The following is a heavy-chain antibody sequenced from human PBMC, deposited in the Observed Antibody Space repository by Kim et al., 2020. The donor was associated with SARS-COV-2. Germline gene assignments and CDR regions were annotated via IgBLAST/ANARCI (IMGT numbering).Heavy chain of an antibody. Sequence: ASVKVSCKASGYTFTSYYMHWVRQAPGQGLEWMGIINPSGGSTSYAQKFQGRVTMTRDTSTSTVYMELSSLRSEDTAVYYCARDVRIGIAVAGGAFDIWGQGTMVTVSS. CDR3: ARDVRIGIAVAGGAFDI. CDR1: GYTFTSYY. J-gene: IGHJ3*02. D-gene: IGHD6-19*01. CDR2: INPSGGST. V-gene: IGHV1-46*01.